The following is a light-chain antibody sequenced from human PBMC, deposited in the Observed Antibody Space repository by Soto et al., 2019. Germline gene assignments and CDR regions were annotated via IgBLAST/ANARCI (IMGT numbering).Light chain of an antibody. CDR3: QQYNTYSRT. V-gene: IGKV1-5*03. CDR2: KAS. Sequence: DIQMTQSPSTLSASVGDRVTITFRASQSISSWLAWYQHKPGKAPKLLIYKASTLEGGVPSRFSGSGSGTEFTLTISSLQPDDFATYYCQQYNTYSRTFGQGTKVEIK. CDR1: QSISSW. J-gene: IGKJ2*02.